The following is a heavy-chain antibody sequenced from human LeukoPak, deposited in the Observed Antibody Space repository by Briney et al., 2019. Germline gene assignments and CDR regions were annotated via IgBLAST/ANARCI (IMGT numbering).Heavy chain of an antibody. Sequence: GTSVKVSCKASGFTFTSSAMQWVRQARGQRLEWIGWIVVGSGNTNYAQKFQERVTITRDMPTSTAYMELSSLRSEDTAVYYCATDPGYCSGGSCPPHYYYYYYMDVWGKGTTVTVSS. V-gene: IGHV1-58*02. D-gene: IGHD2-15*01. CDR2: IVVGSGNT. CDR3: ATDPGYCSGGSCPPHYYYYYYMDV. CDR1: GFTFTSSA. J-gene: IGHJ6*03.